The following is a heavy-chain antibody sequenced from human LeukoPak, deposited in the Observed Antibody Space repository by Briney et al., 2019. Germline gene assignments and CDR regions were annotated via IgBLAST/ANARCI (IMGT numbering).Heavy chain of an antibody. Sequence: SVKVSCKASGGTFSSNTISWVRQAPGQGLDWMGRIVPYLGVANYAQKFQGRVTITADKSTSTAYMEVSSLRSEDTAVYYCARPSPRNSDAFDIWGQGTMVTVSS. CDR1: GGTFSSNT. J-gene: IGHJ3*02. CDR2: IVPYLGVA. D-gene: IGHD1-14*01. V-gene: IGHV1-69*02. CDR3: ARPSPRNSDAFDI.